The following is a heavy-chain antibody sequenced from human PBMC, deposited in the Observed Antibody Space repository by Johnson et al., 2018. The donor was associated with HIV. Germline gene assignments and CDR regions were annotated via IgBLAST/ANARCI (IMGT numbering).Heavy chain of an antibody. V-gene: IGHV3-30*03. CDR2: ISYDGSNK. D-gene: IGHD5-24*01. CDR1: GFTFSSYG. CDR3: TSRRDGYNLIGI. J-gene: IGHJ3*02. Sequence: QVQLVESGGGVVQPGRSLRLSCAASGFTFSSYGMHWVRQAPDKGLEWVAVISYDGSNKYYADSVKGRFTISRDNSKNTAYLQMNSLKTEDTAVYYCTSRRDGYNLIGIWGQGTMVTVSS.